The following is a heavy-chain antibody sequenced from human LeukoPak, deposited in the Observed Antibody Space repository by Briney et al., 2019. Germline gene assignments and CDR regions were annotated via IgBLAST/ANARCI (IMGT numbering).Heavy chain of an antibody. V-gene: IGHV5-51*01. Sequence: GESLKISCKGSGYHFTSYWIVWVRQLPGKGLEWMGSIYPGDSDTRYSPSFQGQVTISADKSISTAYLQWSSLKASDTAMYYCARRYCSSTSCYAGGQNFDYWGQGTLVTVSS. D-gene: IGHD2-2*01. J-gene: IGHJ4*02. CDR1: GYHFTSYW. CDR2: IYPGDSDT. CDR3: ARRYCSSTSCYAGGQNFDY.